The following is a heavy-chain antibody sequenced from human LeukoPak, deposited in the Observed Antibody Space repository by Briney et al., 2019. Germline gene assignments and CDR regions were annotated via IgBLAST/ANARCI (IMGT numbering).Heavy chain of an antibody. D-gene: IGHD3-10*01. CDR3: ARAGKTGAAAFDI. CDR2: INSDGSST. CDR1: GFTFSRYW. V-gene: IGHV3-74*01. J-gene: IGHJ3*02. Sequence: GGSLRLSCAASGFTFSRYWMHWVRQAPGKGLVWVSRINSDGSSTNYADSVRGRFTISRDNTKNTLYLQMNSLRAEDTAVYYCARAGKTGAAAFDIWAKGPWSPSLQ.